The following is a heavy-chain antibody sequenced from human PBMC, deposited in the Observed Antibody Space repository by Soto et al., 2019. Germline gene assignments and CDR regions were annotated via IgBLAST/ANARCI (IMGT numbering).Heavy chain of an antibody. D-gene: IGHD6-19*01. CDR3: ARESGSGWHYFDY. V-gene: IGHV3-33*01. J-gene: IGHJ4*02. Sequence: QVQLVESGGGVVQPGRSLRLSCAASGFTFSSYGMHWVRQAPGKGLEWVAGIWYDGSNKYYADSVKGRFTISRDNSKNTLYLQMNSLRAEDTAVYYCARESGSGWHYFDYWGQGTLVTVSS. CDR1: GFTFSSYG. CDR2: IWYDGSNK.